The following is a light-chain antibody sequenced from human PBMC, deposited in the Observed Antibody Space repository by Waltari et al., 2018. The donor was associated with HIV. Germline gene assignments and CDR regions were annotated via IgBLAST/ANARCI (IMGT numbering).Light chain of an antibody. CDR1: QSVSSSY. CDR2: AAS. J-gene: IGKJ5*01. V-gene: IGKV3-20*01. Sequence: VLTQSPGTLSLSPGEEATLSCRSSQSVSSSYLAWYQQRPGQPPRLLNYAASNRATGISHRFGGSGSGTDFTLTISRLEPEDFAVYYCQQYGGSLITFGKGTRLDMK. CDR3: QQYGGSLIT.